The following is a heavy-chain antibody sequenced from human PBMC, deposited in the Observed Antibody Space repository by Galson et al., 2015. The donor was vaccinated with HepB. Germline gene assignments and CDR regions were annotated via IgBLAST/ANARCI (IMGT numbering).Heavy chain of an antibody. CDR2: IYSGGST. D-gene: IGHD3-10*01. Sequence: SLRLSCAASGFTVSSNYMSWVRQAPGKGLEWVSVIYSGGSTYYADSVKGRFTISRHNSKNTLYLQMNSLRAEDTAVYYCARDAYYYGSGSYSDYYYGMDVWGQGTTVTVSS. V-gene: IGHV3-53*04. CDR1: GFTVSSNY. J-gene: IGHJ6*02. CDR3: ARDAYYYGSGSYSDYYYGMDV.